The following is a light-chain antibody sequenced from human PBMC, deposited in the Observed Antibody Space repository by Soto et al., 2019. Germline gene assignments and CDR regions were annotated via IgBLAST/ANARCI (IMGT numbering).Light chain of an antibody. V-gene: IGKV3-20*01. J-gene: IGKJ4*01. CDR3: QQYGTSSLT. Sequence: DIVLTQSPGTLYLSPGERAILSCRASQSVSSTSLAWYQQRPGQAPRLLIYHVSSRANGIPDRFSGSGSGTDFTLTISTLEPEDFPVYYCQQYGTSSLTFGGGTRVEI. CDR2: HVS. CDR1: QSVSSTS.